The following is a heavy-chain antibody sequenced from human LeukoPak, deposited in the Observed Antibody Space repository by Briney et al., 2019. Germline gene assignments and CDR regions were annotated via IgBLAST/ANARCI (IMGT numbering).Heavy chain of an antibody. J-gene: IGHJ3*02. D-gene: IGHD2-15*01. V-gene: IGHV1-2*02. CDR2: IRPNSGGT. Sequence: ASVKVSCKASGYTFGAYYMYWVRQAPGQGLEWMGWIRPNSGGTNYTQKFQGRVTMTRDTSISTAYMELSRLRSDDTAVYYCARLAVVVVAATVQYAFDIWGQGTMITVSS. CDR3: ARLAVVVVAATVQYAFDI. CDR1: GYTFGAYY.